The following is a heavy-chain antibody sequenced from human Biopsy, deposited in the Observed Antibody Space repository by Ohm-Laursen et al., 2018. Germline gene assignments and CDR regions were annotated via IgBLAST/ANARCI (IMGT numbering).Heavy chain of an antibody. D-gene: IGHD2-15*01. Sequence: SETLSLTCTVSGVSITAYYWSWIRQPPGKGLECIGNIHHSGSTNYNPSLKSRLTISVDTSKHQFSLKLSSVTVADTAVYYCARMDCSGGSCHYYSYGMDVWGQGTTVTVSS. CDR3: ARMDCSGGSCHYYSYGMDV. CDR2: IHHSGST. CDR1: GVSITAYY. J-gene: IGHJ6*02. V-gene: IGHV4-4*09.